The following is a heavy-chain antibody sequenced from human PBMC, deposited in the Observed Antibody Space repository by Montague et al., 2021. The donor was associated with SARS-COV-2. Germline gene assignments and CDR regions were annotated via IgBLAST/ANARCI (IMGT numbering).Heavy chain of an antibody. J-gene: IGHJ6*02. CDR3: ARGIWFGELLTGYYYYGMDV. CDR2: IYYRSKWYN. Sequence: CAISGDSVSSNSAAWNWIRQSPSRGLEWLGRIYYRSKWYNDYAVSVKSRITINPDTSKHQFSLQLNSVTPEDTAVYYCARGIWFGELLTGYYYYGMDVWGQGTTVTVSS. D-gene: IGHD3-10*01. V-gene: IGHV6-1*01. CDR1: GDSVSSNSAA.